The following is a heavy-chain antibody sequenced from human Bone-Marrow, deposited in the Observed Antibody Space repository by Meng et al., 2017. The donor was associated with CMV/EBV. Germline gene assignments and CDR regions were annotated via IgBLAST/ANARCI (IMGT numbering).Heavy chain of an antibody. CDR1: GGSISSSSYY. Sequence: SETLSLTCTVSGGSISSSSYYWGWIRQPPGKGLEWIGSIYYSGSTYYNPSLKSRVTISVDTSKNQFSLKLGSVTAADTAVYYCARGGIAAAFYNWFDPWGQGTLVTVSS. J-gene: IGHJ5*02. CDR3: ARGGIAAAFYNWFDP. V-gene: IGHV4-39*07. D-gene: IGHD6-13*01. CDR2: IYYSGST.